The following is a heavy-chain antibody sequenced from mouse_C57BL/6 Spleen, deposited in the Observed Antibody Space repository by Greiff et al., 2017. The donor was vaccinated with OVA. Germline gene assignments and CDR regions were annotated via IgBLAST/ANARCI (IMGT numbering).Heavy chain of an antibody. CDR1: GYTFTSYW. J-gene: IGHJ1*03. D-gene: IGHD2-4*01. Sequence: VQLQQPGAELVKPGASVKVSCKASGYTFTSYWMHWVKQRPGQGLEWIGRIHPSDSDTNYNQKFKGKATLTVDKSSSTAYMQLSSLTSEDSAVYYCAISGYDYDGGYFDVWGTGTTVTVSS. CDR2: IHPSDSDT. V-gene: IGHV1-74*01. CDR3: AISGYDYDGGYFDV.